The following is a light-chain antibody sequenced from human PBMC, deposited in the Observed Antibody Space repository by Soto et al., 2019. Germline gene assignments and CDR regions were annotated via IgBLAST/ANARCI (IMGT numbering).Light chain of an antibody. J-gene: IGKJ3*01. CDR2: DAS. Sequence: EVVLTQSPGTLSLSPGERATLSCRTSQTVSSSFLAWYQQKPGQAPRLLMFDASNRATDIPDRFRGVGAGTDFTLTISDLEPEDFAFYYCQQRKSWPITFGTGTKVDIK. CDR1: QTVSSSF. CDR3: QQRKSWPIT. V-gene: IGKV3D-20*02.